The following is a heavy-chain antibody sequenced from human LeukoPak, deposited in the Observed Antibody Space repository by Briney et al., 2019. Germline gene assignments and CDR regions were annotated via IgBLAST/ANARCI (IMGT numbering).Heavy chain of an antibody. D-gene: IGHD2-15*01. CDR3: ARRYCSGGSCYLYYFDY. CDR1: GGSFSGYY. Sequence: SETLSLTCAVHGGSFSGYYWSWIRQPPGKGLEWIGEINHSGSTNYNPSLKSRVTISVDTSKNQFSLKLSSVTAADTAVYYCARRYCSGGSCYLYYFDYWGQGTLVTVSS. J-gene: IGHJ4*02. V-gene: IGHV4-34*01. CDR2: INHSGST.